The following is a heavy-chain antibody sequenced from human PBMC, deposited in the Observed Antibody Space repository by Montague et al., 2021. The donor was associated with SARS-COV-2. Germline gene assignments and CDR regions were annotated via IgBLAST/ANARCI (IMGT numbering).Heavy chain of an antibody. Sequence: SETLSLTCSVSGGSISGHYWSWIRQPPGKGLEWIGNFDHSGATKYNPSLKSRAIISVDTSKNQFALRLHSVTAADTAVYYCAREFRIELWQTNWYFGLWGRGTLVTVSS. CDR3: AREFRIELWQTNWYFGL. D-gene: IGHD3-16*01. CDR1: GGSISGHY. V-gene: IGHV4-59*11. CDR2: FDHSGAT. J-gene: IGHJ2*01.